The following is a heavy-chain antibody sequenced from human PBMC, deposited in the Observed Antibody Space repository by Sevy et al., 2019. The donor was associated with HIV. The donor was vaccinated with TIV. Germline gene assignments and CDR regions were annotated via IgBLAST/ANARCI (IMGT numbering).Heavy chain of an antibody. CDR1: GSTFSSYA. J-gene: IGHJ3*02. V-gene: IGHV1-69*13. CDR3: ARPKTMIVVVDAFDI. Sequence: ASVKVSCKASGSTFSSYAISWVRQAPGQGLEWMGGIIPIFGTANYAQKFQGRVTITADESTSTAYMELSSLRSEDTAVYYCARPKTMIVVVDAFDIWGQGTMVTVSS. D-gene: IGHD3-22*01. CDR2: IIPIFGTA.